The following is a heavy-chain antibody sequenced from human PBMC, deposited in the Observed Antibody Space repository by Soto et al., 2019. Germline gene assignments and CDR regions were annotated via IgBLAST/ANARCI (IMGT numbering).Heavy chain of an antibody. D-gene: IGHD3-22*01. J-gene: IGHJ3*02. V-gene: IGHV4-39*01. CDR2: IYYSGST. CDR3: ARRGSDSSGYYFLPAFDI. Sequence: QLQLQESGPGLVKPSETLSLTCTVSGGSISSSSYYWGWIRQPPGKGLEWIGSIYYSGSTYYNPSLKSRVAISVDTSKNQFSLKLSSVTAADTAVYYCARRGSDSSGYYFLPAFDIWGQGTMVTVSS. CDR1: GGSISSSSYY.